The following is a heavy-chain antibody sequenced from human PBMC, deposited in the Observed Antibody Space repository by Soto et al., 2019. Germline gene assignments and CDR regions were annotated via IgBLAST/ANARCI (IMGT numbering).Heavy chain of an antibody. CDR2: ISGNDGKT. CDR3: ARDFYPLAYYFDY. V-gene: IGHV1-18*01. CDR1: GHRFTNHG. Sequence: ASMKVSCKASGHRFTNHGISWVRQAPGQGLEWMGWISGNDGKTKYARKFQGRVTMTTDTATRTAYMEMNSLRHDDTAVYYCARDFYPLAYYFDYWGQGTLVTVSS. J-gene: IGHJ4*02.